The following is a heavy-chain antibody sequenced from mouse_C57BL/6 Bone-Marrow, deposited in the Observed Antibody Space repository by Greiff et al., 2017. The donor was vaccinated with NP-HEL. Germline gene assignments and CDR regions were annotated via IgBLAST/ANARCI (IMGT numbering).Heavy chain of an antibody. V-gene: IGHV1-22*01. CDR1: GYTFTDYN. CDR2: INPNNGGT. Sequence: EVQRVESGPELVKPGASVKMSCKASGYTFTDYNMHWVKQSHGKSLEWIGYINPNNGGTSYNQKFKGKATLTVNKSSSTAYMELRSLTSEDSAVYYCARKGWLLLYFDYWGQGTTLTVSS. J-gene: IGHJ2*01. D-gene: IGHD2-3*01. CDR3: ARKGWLLLYFDY.